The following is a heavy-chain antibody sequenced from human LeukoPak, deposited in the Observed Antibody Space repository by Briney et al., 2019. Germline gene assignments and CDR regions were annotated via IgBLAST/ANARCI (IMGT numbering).Heavy chain of an antibody. Sequence: PGGSLRLSCAASGFTFDDYAMHWVRQAPGKGLEWVSGISWNSGSIGYADSVKGRFTISRDNAKNSLYLQMNSLRAEDTALYYCAREWRSSRGFDYWGQGTLVTVSS. J-gene: IGHJ4*02. CDR3: AREWRSSRGFDY. CDR1: GFTFDDYA. CDR2: ISWNSGSI. V-gene: IGHV3-9*01. D-gene: IGHD3-3*01.